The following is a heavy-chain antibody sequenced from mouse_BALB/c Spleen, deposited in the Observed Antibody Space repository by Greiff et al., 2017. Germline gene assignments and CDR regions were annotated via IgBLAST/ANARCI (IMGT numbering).Heavy chain of an antibody. CDR1: GYSITSDYA. Sequence: QSGPGLVKPSQSLSLTCTVTGYSITSDYAWNWIRQFPGNKLEWMGYISYSGSTSYNPSLKSRISITRDTSKNQFFLQLNSVTTEDTATYYCARSLLLRLWFAYWGQGTLVTVSA. V-gene: IGHV3-2*02. J-gene: IGHJ3*01. CDR2: ISYSGST. D-gene: IGHD1-1*01. CDR3: ARSLLLRLWFAY.